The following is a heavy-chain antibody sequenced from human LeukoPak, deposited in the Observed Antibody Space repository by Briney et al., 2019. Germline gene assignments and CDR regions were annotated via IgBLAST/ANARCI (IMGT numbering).Heavy chain of an antibody. Sequence: GGSLRLSCAASGFTFSSYDMTWVRQTPGKGLQWVALISRSGGTTYYADSVKGRFTISRDNSKNTLCLQMTSLRAEDTAEYYCAKRGGTESFYYYYYMDVWGKGTTVTVSS. CDR2: ISRSGGTT. CDR3: AKRGGTESFYYYYYMDV. CDR1: GFTFSSYD. V-gene: IGHV3-23*01. D-gene: IGHD2-15*01. J-gene: IGHJ6*03.